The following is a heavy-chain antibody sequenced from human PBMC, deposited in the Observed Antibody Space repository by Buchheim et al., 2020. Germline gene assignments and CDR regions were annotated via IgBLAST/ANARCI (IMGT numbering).Heavy chain of an antibody. V-gene: IGHV4-30-2*01. J-gene: IGHJ4*02. CDR2: TYHSGSP. D-gene: IGHD3-16*01. CDR1: GDPITSGPYS. CDR3: ARGYRFAYYFDY. Sequence: QLQLQESDSGLVKPSQTLSLTCAVSGDPITSGPYSWSWVRQRPGKGLEWIGYTYHSGSPNYNPSLKSRVIISADKSKHQFSLNLRSMTAADTAVYYCARGYRFAYYFDYWGQGTL.